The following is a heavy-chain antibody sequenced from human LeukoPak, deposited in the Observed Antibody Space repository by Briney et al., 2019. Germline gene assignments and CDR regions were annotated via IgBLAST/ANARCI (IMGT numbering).Heavy chain of an antibody. Sequence: GGPLRLSCAASGFTFSDYYMSWIRQAPGKGLEWVSSVKGRFTISRDNAKNSLYLQMNSLRAEDTAVYYCARDGDSGSSLPPYMDVWGKGTTVTVSS. D-gene: IGHD1-26*01. J-gene: IGHJ6*03. V-gene: IGHV3-11*01. CDR3: ARDGDSGSSLPPYMDV. CDR1: GFTFSDYY.